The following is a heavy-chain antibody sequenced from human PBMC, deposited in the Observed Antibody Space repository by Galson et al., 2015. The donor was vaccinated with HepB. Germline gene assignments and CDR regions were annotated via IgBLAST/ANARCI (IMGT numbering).Heavy chain of an antibody. CDR1: RDTFSSYT. CDR2: IIPILGIA. CDR3: ARDRGRTDYYDSSGYPFDY. J-gene: IGHJ4*02. V-gene: IGHV1-69*04. D-gene: IGHD3-22*01. Sequence: SVKVSCKASRDTFSSYTLRWVRQAPGQGLEWMGRIIPILGIANYAQKFQGRVTITADRSTNTAYMELSSLRSEDTAVYYCARDRGRTDYYDSSGYPFDYWGQGTVVTVSS.